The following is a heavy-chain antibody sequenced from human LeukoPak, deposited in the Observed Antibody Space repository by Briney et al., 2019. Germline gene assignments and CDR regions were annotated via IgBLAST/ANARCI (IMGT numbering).Heavy chain of an antibody. D-gene: IGHD1-1*01. CDR2: ISSSSSYI. V-gene: IGHV3-21*04. J-gene: IGHJ4*02. CDR1: GFTFSSYS. CDR3: TKRPFSGYFDY. Sequence: PGGSLRLSCAASGFTFSSYSMNLVRQAPGKGLEWVSSISSSSSYIYYADSVKGRFTISRDDSKNTLYLQMNSLRAEDTAVYYCTKRPFSGYFDYWGQGTLVTVSS.